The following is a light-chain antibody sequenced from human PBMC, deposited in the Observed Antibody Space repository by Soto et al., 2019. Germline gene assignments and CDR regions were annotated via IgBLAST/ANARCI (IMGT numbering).Light chain of an antibody. CDR3: QQSYSRVT. V-gene: IGKV1-39*01. Sequence: DIQMTQSPSSLSASVGDTVTITCRASQSISSYLSWYQQKPGKAPKLLIYAASSLQGGVPSRFSGSGSGTDFTLTISSLQPEDFATYYCQQSYSRVTFGQGTKVDIK. J-gene: IGKJ1*01. CDR2: AAS. CDR1: QSISSY.